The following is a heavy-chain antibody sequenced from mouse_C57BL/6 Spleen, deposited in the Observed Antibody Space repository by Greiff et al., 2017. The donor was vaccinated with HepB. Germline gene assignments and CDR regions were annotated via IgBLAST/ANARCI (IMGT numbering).Heavy chain of an antibody. D-gene: IGHD1-1*01. J-gene: IGHJ1*03. CDR1: GFTFSSYA. CDR2: ISSGGDYI. CDR3: TKVPITTVVATAHWYFDV. Sequence: DVQLQESGEGLVKPGGSLKLSCAASGFTFSSYAMSWVRQTPEKRLEWVAYISSGGDYIYYADTVKGRFTISRDNARNTLYLQMSSLKSEDTAMYYCTKVPITTVVATAHWYFDVWGTGTTVTVSS. V-gene: IGHV5-9-1*02.